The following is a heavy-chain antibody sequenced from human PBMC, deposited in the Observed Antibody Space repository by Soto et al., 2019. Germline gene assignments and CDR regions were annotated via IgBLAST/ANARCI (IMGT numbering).Heavy chain of an antibody. V-gene: IGHV4-39*01. D-gene: IGHD2-2*01. CDR3: ARGSGVVVTD. CDR2: IYYSGST. J-gene: IGHJ4*02. Sequence: SETLSLTCTVSGGSISSGDYYWSWIRQPPEKGLEWIACIYYSGSTYYNPTLKSRPIISVDTSKSQFSLKLSSVTAADTAVYYCARGSGVVVTDWGQGTLVTVSS. CDR1: GGSISSGDYY.